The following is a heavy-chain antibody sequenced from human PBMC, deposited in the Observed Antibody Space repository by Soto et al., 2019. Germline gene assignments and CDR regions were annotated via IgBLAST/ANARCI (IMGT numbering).Heavy chain of an antibody. Sequence: EVQLLESGGGLVQPGGSLRLSCAASGFTFSSYAMRWVRQAPGKGLEWVSAISGSGGSTYYADSVKGRFTISRDNSKKTLYLLMNSLRAEDTAVYYCARRGSGSYYHYWGQGTLVTVSS. CDR2: ISGSGGST. V-gene: IGHV3-23*01. CDR1: GFTFSSYA. J-gene: IGHJ4*02. D-gene: IGHD1-26*01. CDR3: ARRGSGSYYHY.